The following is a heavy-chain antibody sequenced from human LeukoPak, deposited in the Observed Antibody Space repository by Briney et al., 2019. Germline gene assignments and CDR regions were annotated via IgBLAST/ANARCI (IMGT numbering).Heavy chain of an antibody. V-gene: IGHV1-18*01. CDR2: ISAYNGNT. CDR3: ARDLRVYCSGGSWYSMGVYYYFDY. J-gene: IGHJ4*02. Sequence: ASVKVSCKASGYTFTSYGISWVRQAPGQGLEWMGWISAYNGNTNYAQKLQGRVTMTTDTSTSPAYMELRSLRSDDTAVYYCARDLRVYCSGGSWYSMGVYYYFDYWGQGTLVTVSS. D-gene: IGHD2-15*01. CDR1: GYTFTSYG.